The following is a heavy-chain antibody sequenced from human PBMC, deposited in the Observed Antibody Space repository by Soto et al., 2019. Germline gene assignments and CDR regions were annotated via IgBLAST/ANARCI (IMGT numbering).Heavy chain of an antibody. CDR2: IYSTGTT. Sequence: GGSLRLSCTASGFTGGNNYMSWVRQAPGKGLEWVSLIYSTGTTKYADSVKGRFTVSRDNAKNTLYLQMNSLRAEDTAVYYCAKDGRGSGSHYNSFGYWGQGTLVTVSS. D-gene: IGHD3-10*01. CDR1: GFTGGNNY. V-gene: IGHV3-53*01. CDR3: AKDGRGSGSHYNSFGY. J-gene: IGHJ4*02.